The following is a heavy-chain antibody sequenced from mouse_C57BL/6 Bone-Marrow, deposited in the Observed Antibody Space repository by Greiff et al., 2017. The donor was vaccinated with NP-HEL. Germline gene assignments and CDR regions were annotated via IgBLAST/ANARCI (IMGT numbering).Heavy chain of an antibody. J-gene: IGHJ1*03. CDR1: GFTFSDYY. D-gene: IGHD1-1*01. Sequence: EVKLVESEGGLVQPGRSMKLSCTASGFTFSDYYMAWVRQVPEKGLEWVANINYDGSSTYYLDSLKSRFIISRDNAKNILYLQMSSLKSEDTATYYCAREGTTVRWYFDVWGTGTTVTVSS. CDR3: AREGTTVRWYFDV. V-gene: IGHV5-16*01. CDR2: INYDGSST.